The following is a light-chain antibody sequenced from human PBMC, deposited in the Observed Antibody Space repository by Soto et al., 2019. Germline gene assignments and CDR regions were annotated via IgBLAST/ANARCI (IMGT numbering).Light chain of an antibody. CDR2: DVS. CDR3: CSYAGSIYV. J-gene: IGLJ1*01. CDR1: SSDVGGYNH. Sequence: QSALTQPRSVSGSPGQSVTISCTGTSSDVGGYNHVSWYQQHPDKAPKLMIYDVSKRPSGVPDRFSGSKSGNTASLTISGLQAEDEADYYCCSYAGSIYVFGTGTKLTVL. V-gene: IGLV2-11*01.